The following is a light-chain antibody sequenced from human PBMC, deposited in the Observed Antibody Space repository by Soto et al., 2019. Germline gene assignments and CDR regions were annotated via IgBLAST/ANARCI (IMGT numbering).Light chain of an antibody. CDR3: AAWDDNLIGQ. V-gene: IGLV1-47*01. CDR1: RSNIGSNY. CDR2: SND. Sequence: QSVLTQPPSVSGTPGQRVTISCSGSRSNIGSNYVYWYQQLPGTAPKLLIYSNDRRPPGVPDRFAGSKSGTSASLAISGLRSEDEAEYYCAAWDDNLIGQFGGGTKLTVL. J-gene: IGLJ2*01.